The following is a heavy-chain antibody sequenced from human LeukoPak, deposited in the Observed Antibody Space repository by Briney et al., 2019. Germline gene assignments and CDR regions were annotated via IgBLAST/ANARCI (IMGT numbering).Heavy chain of an antibody. CDR3: ARERPPYGDYAFFDY. V-gene: IGHV4-61*02. J-gene: IGHJ4*02. Sequence: SETLSLTCTVSGGSISSSSYYWSWIRQPAGKGLEWIGRIYTSGSTNYNPSLKSRVTMSVDTSKNQFSLKLSSVTAADTAVYYCARERPPYGDYAFFDYWGQGTLVTVSS. D-gene: IGHD4-17*01. CDR1: GGSISSSSYY. CDR2: IYTSGST.